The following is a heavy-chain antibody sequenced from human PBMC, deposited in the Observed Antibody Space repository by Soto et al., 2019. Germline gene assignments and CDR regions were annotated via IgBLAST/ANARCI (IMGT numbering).Heavy chain of an antibody. Sequence: PGGSLRLSCAASGFTFSSYAMSWVRQAPGKGLEWVSAISGSGGSTYYADSVKGRFTISRDNSKNTLYLQMNSLRAEDTALYYCAKDRELPTPYPYYFDYWGQGTLVTVSS. CDR1: GFTFSSYA. CDR2: ISGSGGST. J-gene: IGHJ4*02. D-gene: IGHD1-26*01. CDR3: AKDRELPTPYPYYFDY. V-gene: IGHV3-23*01.